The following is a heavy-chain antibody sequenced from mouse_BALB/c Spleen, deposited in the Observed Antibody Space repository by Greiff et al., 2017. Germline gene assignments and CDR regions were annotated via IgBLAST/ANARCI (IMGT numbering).Heavy chain of an antibody. V-gene: IGHV5-15*02. CDR1: GFTFSDYG. J-gene: IGHJ2*01. CDR3: ARADSSGYDYYFDY. CDR2: ISNLAYSI. D-gene: IGHD3-2*01. Sequence: EVQLVESGGGLVQPGGSRKLSCAASGFTFSDYGMAWVRQAPGKGPEWVAFISNLAYSIYYADTVTGRFTISRENAKNTLYLEMSSLRSEDTAMYYCARADSSGYDYYFDYWGQGTTLTVAS.